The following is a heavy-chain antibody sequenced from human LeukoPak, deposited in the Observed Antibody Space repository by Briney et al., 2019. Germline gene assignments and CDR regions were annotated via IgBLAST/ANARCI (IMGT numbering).Heavy chain of an antibody. J-gene: IGHJ4*02. CDR3: ARAQLLWFGELYYFDY. Sequence: SVKISCKASGGTFSSYAISWVRQAPGQGLEWMGGIIPIFGTPNYAQKFQGRVTITADKSTSTAYMEVSSLRSEDTAVYYCARAQLLWFGELYYFDYWGQGTLVTVSS. CDR1: GGTFSSYA. V-gene: IGHV1-69*06. D-gene: IGHD3-10*01. CDR2: IIPIFGTP.